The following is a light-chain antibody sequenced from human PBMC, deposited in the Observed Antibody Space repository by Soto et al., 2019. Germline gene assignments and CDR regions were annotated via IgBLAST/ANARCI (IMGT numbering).Light chain of an antibody. CDR1: RSISSW. Sequence: DIHLTQSPSTLSASVGDRVTITCRASRSISSWLAWYQQKPGKAPKLLIYKASTLESGVPSRFSGSGSGTEFTLTISSLQPDDFATYYCQHWYGYMWTFGQGTKVEIK. CDR2: KAS. CDR3: QHWYGYMWT. V-gene: IGKV1-5*03. J-gene: IGKJ1*01.